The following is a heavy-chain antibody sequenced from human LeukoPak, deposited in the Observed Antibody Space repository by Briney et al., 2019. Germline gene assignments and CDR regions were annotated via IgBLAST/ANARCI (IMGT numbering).Heavy chain of an antibody. J-gene: IGHJ4*02. V-gene: IGHV1-8*03. Sequence: GASVKVSCKASGYTFTSYDINWVRQATGQGLEWMGWMNPNSGNTGYAQKFQGRVTITRNTSISTAYMELSSLRSEDTAVYYCARGLPGIAAAGTDYWGQGTLVTVSS. CDR3: ARGLPGIAAAGTDY. CDR2: MNPNSGNT. CDR1: GYTFTSYD. D-gene: IGHD6-13*01.